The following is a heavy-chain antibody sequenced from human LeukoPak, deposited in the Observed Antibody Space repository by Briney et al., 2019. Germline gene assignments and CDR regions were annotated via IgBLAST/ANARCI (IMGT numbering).Heavy chain of an antibody. Sequence: AGGSLRLSCAASGFTFSSYWMHWVRQAPGKGLVWVSRINSDGSSTSYADSVKGRFTISRDNAKNTLYLQMNSLRAEDTAVYYCATTRWVDAFDIWGQGTMVTVSS. CDR1: GFTFSSYW. CDR2: INSDGSST. D-gene: IGHD2-2*01. CDR3: ATTRWVDAFDI. J-gene: IGHJ3*02. V-gene: IGHV3-74*01.